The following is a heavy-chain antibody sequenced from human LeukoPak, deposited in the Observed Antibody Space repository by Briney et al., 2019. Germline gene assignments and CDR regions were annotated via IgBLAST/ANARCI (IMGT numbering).Heavy chain of an antibody. D-gene: IGHD6-13*01. CDR3: ARGPSSSWYYLTPDY. J-gene: IGHJ4*02. Sequence: ASVKVSCKASGYTFTSYGISWVRQAPGQGLEWMGWISAYNGNTNYAQKLQGRVTMTTDTSTSTAYMELRSLRSDDTAVYYCARGPSSSWYYLTPDYWGQGTLVTASS. CDR1: GYTFTSYG. V-gene: IGHV1-18*01. CDR2: ISAYNGNT.